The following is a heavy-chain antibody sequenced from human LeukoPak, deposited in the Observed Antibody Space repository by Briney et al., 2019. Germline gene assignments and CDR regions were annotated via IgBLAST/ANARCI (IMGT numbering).Heavy chain of an antibody. CDR1: GVSISSYY. V-gene: IGHV4-59*01. Sequence: SETLSLTCTVSGVSISSYYWSWIRQPPGKGLEWIGYIYYSGSTNYNPSLKSRVTISIDTSKNQFSLNLNSVTAADTAVYYCARAPYYYYGMDVWGQGTTVTVSS. CDR3: ARAPYYYYGMDV. J-gene: IGHJ6*02. CDR2: IYYSGST.